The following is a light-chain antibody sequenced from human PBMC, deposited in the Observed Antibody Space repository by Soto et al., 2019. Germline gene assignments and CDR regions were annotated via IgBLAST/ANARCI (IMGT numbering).Light chain of an antibody. CDR2: GAS. V-gene: IGKV3D-15*01. CDR3: QQCNKWSPLT. Sequence: EIVMTQSPDTLSVSPGERATLSCRASQSINANLAWYQQKPGQAPTLIIYGASNRAPGTPARFSGSGSGTEFTLTISSLQSEDFAVYYCQQCNKWSPLTFGGGTKVEIK. CDR1: QSINAN. J-gene: IGKJ4*01.